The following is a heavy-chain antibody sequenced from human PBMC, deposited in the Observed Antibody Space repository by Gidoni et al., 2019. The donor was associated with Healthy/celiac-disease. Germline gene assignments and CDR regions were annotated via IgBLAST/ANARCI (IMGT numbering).Heavy chain of an antibody. D-gene: IGHD6-6*01. V-gene: IGHV3-49*05. J-gene: IGHJ4*02. CDR1: GFTSGDYA. CDR3: TRDRIAARLLDY. Sequence: VQLVESVGGLVKPGRSLRLSCTASGFTSGDYAMSWFRQASGKGVEWVGFIRSKAYGGTTEYAASVKGRFTISRDDSKSIAYLQMNSLKTEDTAVYYCTRDRIAARLLDYWGQGTLVTVSS. CDR2: IRSKAYGGTT.